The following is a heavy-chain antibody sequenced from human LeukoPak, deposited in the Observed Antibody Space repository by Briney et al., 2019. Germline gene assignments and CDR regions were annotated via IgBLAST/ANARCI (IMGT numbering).Heavy chain of an antibody. J-gene: IGHJ5*02. V-gene: IGHV4-4*07. D-gene: IGHD4-17*01. CDR1: GGSISSYY. Sequence: SETLSLTCTVSGGSISSYYRSWIRQPAGKGLEWIGRIYTSGSTNYNPSLKSRVTMSVDTSKNQFSLKLSSVTAADTAVYYCARGRDYGDYNHWFDPWGQGTLVTVSS. CDR3: ARGRDYGDYNHWFDP. CDR2: IYTSGST.